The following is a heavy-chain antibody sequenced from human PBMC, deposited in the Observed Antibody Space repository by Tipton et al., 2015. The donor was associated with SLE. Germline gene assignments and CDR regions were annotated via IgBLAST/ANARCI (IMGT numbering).Heavy chain of an antibody. J-gene: IGHJ4*02. CDR2: VSASGSPI. CDR1: GFTFSTYW. V-gene: IGHV3-48*03. CDR3: ARGYCPGGVCYTDYFDS. D-gene: IGHD2-8*02. Sequence: SLRLSCAASGFTFSTYWMDWVRQTPGKGLEWVAYVSASGSPINYADSVKGRFTVSRDDAKRSMYLQMSSLRAEDTALYYCARGYCPGGVCYTDYFDSWGQGTLVTVSS.